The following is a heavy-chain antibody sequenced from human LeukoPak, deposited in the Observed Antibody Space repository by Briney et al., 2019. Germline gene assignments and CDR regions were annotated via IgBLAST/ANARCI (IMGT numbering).Heavy chain of an antibody. CDR1: GFTYRRYS. V-gene: IGHV3-21*06. Sequence: PGGSLRLSCVASGFTYRRYSMNWVRQAPGKGLEWVSTISSGRDYIYHADSVRGRFTISRDNARNSLYLQMNSLRAEDTAVYYCARDLSLGTPGGFDFWGQGILVTVSS. CDR3: ARDLSLGTPGGFDF. CDR2: ISSGRDYI. J-gene: IGHJ4*02.